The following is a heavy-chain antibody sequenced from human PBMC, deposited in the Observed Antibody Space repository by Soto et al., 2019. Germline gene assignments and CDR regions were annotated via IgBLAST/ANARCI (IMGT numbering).Heavy chain of an antibody. V-gene: IGHV1-18*01. CDR1: GYTFTSYG. Sequence: ASVKVSCKASGYTFTSYGISWVRQAPGQGLEWMGWISAYNGNTNYAQKLQGRVTMTTDTSTSTAYMELRSLRSDDTAVYYCARVVVPHYYDSSGYLNWFDPWGQGTLVTVSS. CDR3: ARVVVPHYYDSSGYLNWFDP. J-gene: IGHJ5*02. D-gene: IGHD3-22*01. CDR2: ISAYNGNT.